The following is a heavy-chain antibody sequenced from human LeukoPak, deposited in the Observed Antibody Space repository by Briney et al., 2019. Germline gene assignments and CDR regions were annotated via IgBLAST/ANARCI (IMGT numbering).Heavy chain of an antibody. CDR2: INHSGST. Sequence: SETLSLTCAVYGGSFSGYYRSWIRQPPGKGLEWIGEINHSGSTNYNPSLKSRVTISVDTSKNQFSLKLSSVTAAATAVYYCARAPTRRYFDLWGRGTLVTVSS. J-gene: IGHJ2*01. D-gene: IGHD4-11*01. CDR1: GGSFSGYY. CDR3: ARAPTRRYFDL. V-gene: IGHV4-34*01.